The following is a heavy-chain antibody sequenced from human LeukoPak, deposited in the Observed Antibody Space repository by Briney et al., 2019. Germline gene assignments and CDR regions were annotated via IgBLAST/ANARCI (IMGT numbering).Heavy chain of an antibody. D-gene: IGHD4-23*01. CDR3: ARDASDGGNAQYYFDY. V-gene: IGHV4-30-2*01. CDR1: GGSISSGSYY. Sequence: SETLSLTCTVSGGSISSGSYYWSWIRQPPGKGLEWIGYIYHSGSTYYNPSLKSRVTISVDRSKNQFSLKLSSVIAADTAVYYCARDASDGGNAQYYFDYWGQGTLVTVSS. CDR2: IYHSGST. J-gene: IGHJ4*02.